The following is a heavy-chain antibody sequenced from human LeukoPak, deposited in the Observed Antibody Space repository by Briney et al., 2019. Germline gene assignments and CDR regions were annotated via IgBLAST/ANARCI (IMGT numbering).Heavy chain of an antibody. CDR2: INHSGST. Sequence: PSETLSLTCAVYGGSLSGYYWSWIRQPPGKGLEWIGEINHSGSTNYNPSLKSRVTISVDTSKNQFSLKLSSVTAADTAVYYCASRSDWGQGTPVTVSS. CDR3: ASRSD. CDR1: GGSLSGYY. V-gene: IGHV4-34*01. J-gene: IGHJ4*02.